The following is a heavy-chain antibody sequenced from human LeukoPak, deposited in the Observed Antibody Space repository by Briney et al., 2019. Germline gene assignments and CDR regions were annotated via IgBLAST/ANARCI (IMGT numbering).Heavy chain of an antibody. Sequence: GGSLRLSCAASGFTFRSYEMNWVRQAPGKGLEWVSYISSSGSTIYLADPVKGRFTISRDNAKNSLYLQMNSLRAEDTAVYYCARDYGSGSYYYYGMDVWGQGTTVTVSS. V-gene: IGHV3-48*03. D-gene: IGHD3-10*01. CDR1: GFTFRSYE. CDR2: ISSSGSTI. CDR3: ARDYGSGSYYYYGMDV. J-gene: IGHJ6*02.